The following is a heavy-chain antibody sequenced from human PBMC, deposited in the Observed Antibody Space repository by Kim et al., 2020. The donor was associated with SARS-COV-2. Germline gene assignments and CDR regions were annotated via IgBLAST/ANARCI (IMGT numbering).Heavy chain of an antibody. CDR2: IIPIFGTA. D-gene: IGHD6-6*01. CDR3: ARVGSIAAYSFDY. V-gene: IGHV1-69*13. Sequence: SVKVSCKASGGTFSSYAISWVRQAPGQGLEWMGGIIPIFGTANYAQKFQGRVTITAYESTSTAYMELSSLRSEDTAVYYCARVGSIAAYSFDYWGQGTLVTVSS. CDR1: GGTFSSYA. J-gene: IGHJ4*02.